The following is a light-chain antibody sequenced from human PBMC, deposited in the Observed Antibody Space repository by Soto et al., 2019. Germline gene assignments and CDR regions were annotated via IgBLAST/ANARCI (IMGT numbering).Light chain of an antibody. Sequence: AIRMTQSPSSLSASAGDRVAIACRASQDVGRYLAWYQQKPGQAPKLLIYGASTLQSGVPSRFSGGGSGTDFPLTISCIQSEDFATYYCQHYKHYPWTFGQGTKVEIK. V-gene: IGKV1-8*01. CDR1: QDVGRY. CDR3: QHYKHYPWT. CDR2: GAS. J-gene: IGKJ1*01.